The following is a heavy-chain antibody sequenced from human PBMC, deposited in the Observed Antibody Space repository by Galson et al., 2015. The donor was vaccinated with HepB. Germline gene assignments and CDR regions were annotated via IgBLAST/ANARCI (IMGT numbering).Heavy chain of an antibody. CDR2: IVHDGNTK. CDR1: GFTFSTYV. CDR3: ARDRDCSSTSCFTEDAFDI. V-gene: IGHV3-30-3*01. J-gene: IGHJ3*02. D-gene: IGHD2-2*02. Sequence: SLRLSCAASGFTFSTYVLHWVRQAPGQGLEWVALIVHDGNTKYYADSVKGRFTISRDNSKDTLYLHMNSLKPDDTAIYYCARDRDCSSTSCFTEDAFDIWGQGTMVTVSS.